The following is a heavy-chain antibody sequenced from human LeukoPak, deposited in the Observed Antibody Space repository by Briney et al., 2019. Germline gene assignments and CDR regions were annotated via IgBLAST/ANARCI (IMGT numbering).Heavy chain of an antibody. J-gene: IGHJ5*02. CDR1: GGTFSSYA. D-gene: IGHD2-2*01. CDR3: ARDIVVVPADRWFDP. Sequence: SVKVSCKASGGTFSSYAISWVRQAPGQGLEWMGGIIPIFGTANYAQKFQGRVTITADESTSTAYMELSSLRSEDTAVYYCARDIVVVPADRWFDPWGQGTLVTVSS. CDR2: IIPIFGTA. V-gene: IGHV1-69*13.